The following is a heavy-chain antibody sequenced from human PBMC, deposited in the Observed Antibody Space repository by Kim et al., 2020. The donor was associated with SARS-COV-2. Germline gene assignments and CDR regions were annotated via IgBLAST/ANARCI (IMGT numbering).Heavy chain of an antibody. D-gene: IGHD3-22*01. CDR3: ARDGYDSSGYPYYYYYYGMDV. J-gene: IGHJ6*02. Sequence: SETLSLTCTVSGGSISSYYWSWIRQPPGKGLEWIGYIYYSGSTNYNPSLKSRVTISVDTSKNQFSLKLSSVTAADTAVYYCARDGYDSSGYPYYYYYYGMDVWGQGTTVTVSS. V-gene: IGHV4-59*01. CDR2: IYYSGST. CDR1: GGSISSYY.